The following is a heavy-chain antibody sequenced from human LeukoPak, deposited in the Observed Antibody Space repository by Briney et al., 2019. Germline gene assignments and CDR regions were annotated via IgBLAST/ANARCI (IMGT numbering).Heavy chain of an antibody. D-gene: IGHD3-10*01. V-gene: IGHV3-7*03. CDR1: GFTFSSYW. J-gene: IGHJ6*04. Sequence: GGSLRLSCAASGFTFSSYWMSWVRQAPGKGLEWVANIKQDGSEKYYVDSVKGRFTISRDNAKNSLYLQMNSLRAEDTAVYYCAREGSVYYYGSGSYYIRPPWGRYHYGMDVWGKGTTVTVSS. CDR2: IKQDGSEK. CDR3: AREGSVYYYGSGSYYIRPPWGRYHYGMDV.